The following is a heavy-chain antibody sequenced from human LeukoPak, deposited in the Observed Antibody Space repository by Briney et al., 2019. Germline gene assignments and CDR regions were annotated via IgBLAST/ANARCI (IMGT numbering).Heavy chain of an antibody. CDR2: IYTSGST. Sequence: SETLSLTCTVSGGSISSYYWSWIRQPAGKGLEWIGRIYTSGSTNYNPSLKSRVTMSVDTSKNQFSLKLSSVTAADTAVYYCARSNREAFWSGYELGSYYFDYWGQGTPVTVSS. D-gene: IGHD3-3*01. CDR3: ARSNREAFWSGYELGSYYFDY. CDR1: GGSISSYY. J-gene: IGHJ4*02. V-gene: IGHV4-4*07.